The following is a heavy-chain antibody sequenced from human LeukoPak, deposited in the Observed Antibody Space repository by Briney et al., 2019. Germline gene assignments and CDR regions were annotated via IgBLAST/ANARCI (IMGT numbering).Heavy chain of an antibody. V-gene: IGHV4-59*12. CDR3: ARDQYYYDSSGYLTFDY. CDR2: MYYSGST. CDR1: GDSISSYY. D-gene: IGHD3-22*01. J-gene: IGHJ4*02. Sequence: SETLSLTCTVSGDSISSYYWSWIRQPPGKGLEWIGYMYYSGSTNYNPSLKSRVTMSVDTSKNQFSLKLSSVTAADTAVYYCARDQYYYDSSGYLTFDYWGQGTLVTVSS.